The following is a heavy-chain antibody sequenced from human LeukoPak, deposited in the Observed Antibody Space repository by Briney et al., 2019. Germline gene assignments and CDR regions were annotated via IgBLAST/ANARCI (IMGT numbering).Heavy chain of an antibody. CDR3: ARVEVGAANRQWYGMDV. D-gene: IGHD2-15*01. J-gene: IGHJ6*02. Sequence: SETLSLTCTISGGSISSYYWSWIRQPPGKGLEWIGYVDYRGNTNYNPSLKSRVTISIGTSNSLFSLKLNSVTAADTAVYYCARVEVGAANRQWYGMDVWGQGTTVTVSS. CDR1: GGSISSYY. CDR2: VDYRGNT. V-gene: IGHV4-59*01.